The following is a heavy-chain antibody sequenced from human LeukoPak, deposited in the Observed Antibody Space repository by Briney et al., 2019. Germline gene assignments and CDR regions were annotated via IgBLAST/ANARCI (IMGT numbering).Heavy chain of an antibody. J-gene: IGHJ4*02. D-gene: IGHD5-12*01. CDR1: GYTFTGYY. CDR3: ARGSSVATILPFDY. Sequence: GASVKVSCKASGYTFTGYYMHWVRQAPGQGLEWMGWINPNSGGTNYAQKFQGRVTMTRDTSISTAYMELSRLRSDDTDVYYCARGSSVATILPFDYWGQGTLVTVSS. CDR2: INPNSGGT. V-gene: IGHV1-2*02.